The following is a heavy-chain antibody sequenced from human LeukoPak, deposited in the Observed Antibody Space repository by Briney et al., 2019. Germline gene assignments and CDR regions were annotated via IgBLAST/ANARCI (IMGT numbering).Heavy chain of an antibody. V-gene: IGHV3-74*01. CDR3: ARDFYYDSSGYRPH. CDR2: INSDGSST. CDR1: GFTFSSDW. D-gene: IGHD3-22*01. Sequence: GGSLRLSCAASGFTFSSDWMHWVRQAPGKGLVWVSRINSDGSSTSYADSVKGRFTISRDNAKNTPYLQMNSLRAEDTAAYYCARDFYYDSSGYRPHWGQGTLVTVSS. J-gene: IGHJ4*02.